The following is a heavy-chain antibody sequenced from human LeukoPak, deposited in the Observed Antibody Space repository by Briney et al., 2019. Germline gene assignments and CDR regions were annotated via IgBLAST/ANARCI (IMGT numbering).Heavy chain of an antibody. V-gene: IGHV4-39*07. Sequence: SETLSLTCTVSGGSITSSSYYWGWIRQPPGKGLEWIGSVRYSGTTYYNPSLKSRVTISVDRSKNQFSLKLSSVTAADTAVYYCASNPSSMPTPFDYWGRGTLVTVTP. J-gene: IGHJ4*02. CDR1: GGSITSSSYY. CDR3: ASNPSSMPTPFDY. CDR2: VRYSGTT. D-gene: IGHD2-2*01.